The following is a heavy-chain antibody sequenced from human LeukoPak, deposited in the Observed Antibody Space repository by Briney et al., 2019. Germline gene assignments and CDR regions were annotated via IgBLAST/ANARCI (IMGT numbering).Heavy chain of an antibody. J-gene: IGHJ5*02. D-gene: IGHD3-10*01. Sequence: ASVKVSCKASGYTFSVDYMHWVRQAPGQGLEWMGWMNPNSGGTNYTQKFQGRVTMTRDMSSSTAYMELSGLRSDDTAVYFCARGRKYYGSGSANWSDPWGQGTLVTVSS. CDR2: MNPNSGGT. V-gene: IGHV1-2*02. CDR3: ARGRKYYGSGSANWSDP. CDR1: GYTFSVDY.